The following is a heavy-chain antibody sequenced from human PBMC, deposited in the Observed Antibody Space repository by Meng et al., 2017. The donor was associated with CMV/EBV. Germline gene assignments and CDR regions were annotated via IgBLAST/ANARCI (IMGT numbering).Heavy chain of an antibody. D-gene: IGHD6-13*01. Sequence: QVQLHEWGGGLLQSAEPPSLRCAVYGWSFSGYYWSWIRQPPGKGLEWIGEINHSGSTNYDPSLKSRVTISVDTSKNQFSLKLSSVTAADTAVYYCARGGIAAAGPFDYWGQGTLVTVSS. CDR2: INHSGST. CDR3: ARGGIAAAGPFDY. J-gene: IGHJ4*02. V-gene: IGHV4-34*01. CDR1: GWSFSGYY.